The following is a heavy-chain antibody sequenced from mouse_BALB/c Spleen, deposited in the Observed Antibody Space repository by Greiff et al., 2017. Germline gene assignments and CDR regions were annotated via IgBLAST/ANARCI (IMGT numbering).Heavy chain of an antibody. CDR1: GFTFSNYW. Sequence: EVMLVESGGGLVQPGGSMKLSCVASGFTFSNYWMNWVRQSPEKGLEWVAEIRLKSNNYATHYAESVKGRFTISRDDSKSSVYLQMNNLRAEDTGIYYCTRTANSFDYWGQGTTLTVSS. CDR3: TRTANSFDY. CDR2: IRLKSNNYAT. J-gene: IGHJ2*01. D-gene: IGHD3-3*01. V-gene: IGHV6-6*02.